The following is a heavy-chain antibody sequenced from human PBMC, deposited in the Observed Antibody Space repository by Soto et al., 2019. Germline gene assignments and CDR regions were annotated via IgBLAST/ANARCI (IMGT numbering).Heavy chain of an antibody. J-gene: IGHJ4*02. CDR2: IYYSGST. D-gene: IGHD2-15*01. CDR3: ATQGGYCSGGSCYDLFYY. Sequence: SETLSLTCTVSGGSISSYYWSWIRQPPGKGLEWIGYIYYSGSTNYNPSLKSRVTISVDTSKNQFSLKLSSVTAADTAVYYCATQGGYCSGGSCYDLFYYWGQGTLVTVSS. V-gene: IGHV4-59*08. CDR1: GGSISSYY.